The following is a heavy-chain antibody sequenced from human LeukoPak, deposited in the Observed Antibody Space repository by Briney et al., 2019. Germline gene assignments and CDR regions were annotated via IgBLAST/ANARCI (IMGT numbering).Heavy chain of an antibody. Sequence: GGSLRLSCTVSGFTVSSNSMSWVRQAPGKGLEWVSFIYSDNTHYSDSVKGRFTISRDNSKNTLYLQMNSLRAEDTAVYYCATSPWYSSGPSFWGQGRVVTVSS. CDR1: GFTVSSNS. V-gene: IGHV3-53*01. J-gene: IGHJ3*01. D-gene: IGHD6-19*01. CDR3: ATSPWYSSGPSF. CDR2: IYSDNT.